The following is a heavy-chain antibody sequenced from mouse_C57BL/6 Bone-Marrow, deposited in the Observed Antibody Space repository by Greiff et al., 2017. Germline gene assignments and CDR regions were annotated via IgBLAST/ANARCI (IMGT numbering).Heavy chain of an antibody. CDR2: IDPENGDT. CDR1: GFNIKDYY. D-gene: IGHD3-2*02. CDR3: TTRTSQSSMDD. V-gene: IGHV14-4*01. J-gene: IGHJ4*01. Sequence: VQLKESGAELVRPGASVKLSCTASGFNIKDYYMHWVKQRPEQGLEWIGWIDPENGDTEYASKFQGKATITAYTSSNTAYLQLSSLTSEDTAVYYCTTRTSQSSMDDWGQGTSVTVSS.